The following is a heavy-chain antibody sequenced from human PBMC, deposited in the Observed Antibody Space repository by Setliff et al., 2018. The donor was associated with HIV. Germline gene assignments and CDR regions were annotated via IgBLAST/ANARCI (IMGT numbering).Heavy chain of an antibody. CDR3: NIYYYYYMDV. Sequence: PSETLSLTCPVSGYSISSGYYWGWIRQPPGRGLEWIGAIHHSGNTYYNPSLKSRVTISVDTSKNHFSLKLSSVTAADTAVYYCNIYYYYYMDVWGKGTTVTVSS. CDR2: IHHSGNT. V-gene: IGHV4-38-2*01. J-gene: IGHJ6*03. CDR1: GYSISSGYY.